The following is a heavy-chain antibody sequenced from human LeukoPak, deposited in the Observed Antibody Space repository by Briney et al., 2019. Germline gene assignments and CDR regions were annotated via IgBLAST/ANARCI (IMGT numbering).Heavy chain of an antibody. CDR3: AKDRDDYSNYADGFDY. Sequence: TGGSLRLSCAPSGFAFSSYAMSWVRHAPGKGREWVSAIGGSYGSTHYADSVKGRFTISRDNSKNTLYLTMNSLRADDTAVYYCAKDRDDYSNYADGFDYWGQGTLVTVSS. CDR2: IGGSYGST. CDR1: GFAFSSYA. J-gene: IGHJ4*02. V-gene: IGHV3-23*01. D-gene: IGHD4-11*01.